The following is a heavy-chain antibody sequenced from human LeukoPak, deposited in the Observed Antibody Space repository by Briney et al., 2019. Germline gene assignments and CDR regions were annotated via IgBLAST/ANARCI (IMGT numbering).Heavy chain of an antibody. CDR3: ARGRTGFWSGPRYFDL. J-gene: IGHJ2*01. V-gene: IGHV4-39*07. Sequence: SETLSLTCTVSGGSISSSSYYWGWIRQPPGKGLEWIGSIYYSGSTNYNPSLKSRVTISVDTSKNQFSLKLSSVTAADTAVYYCARGRTGFWSGPRYFDLWGRGTLVTVSS. CDR2: IYYSGST. D-gene: IGHD3-3*01. CDR1: GGSISSSSYY.